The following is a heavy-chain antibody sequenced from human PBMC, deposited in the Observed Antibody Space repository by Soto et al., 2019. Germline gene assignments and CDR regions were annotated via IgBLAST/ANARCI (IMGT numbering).Heavy chain of an antibody. CDR1: GGSISSYY. V-gene: IGHV4-59*01. D-gene: IGHD6-19*01. CDR3: ARDSGYSSGWYGSDY. CDR2: IYYSGST. J-gene: IGHJ4*02. Sequence: SETLSLTCTVSGGSISSYYWSWIRQPPGKGLEWIGYIYYSGSTNYNPSLKSRVTISVDTSKNQFSLKLSSVTAADTAVYYCARDSGYSSGWYGSDYWGQGTLVTVSS.